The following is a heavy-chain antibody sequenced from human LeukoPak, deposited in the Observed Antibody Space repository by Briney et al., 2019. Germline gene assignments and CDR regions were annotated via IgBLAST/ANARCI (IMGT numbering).Heavy chain of an antibody. CDR1: GGSLSQGDYY. V-gene: IGHV4-30-4*08. D-gene: IGHD3-16*02. J-gene: IGHJ4*02. CDR2: IYDNGST. CDR3: ARVVADLSTYFDY. Sequence: SQTLSLTCTLSGGSLSQGDYYWRGLRPPPGKSREWMGYIYDNGSTYYNPSLKSRVTISVDTSKNQFSLKLSSVTAADTAVYYCARVVADLSTYFDYWGQGTLVTVSS.